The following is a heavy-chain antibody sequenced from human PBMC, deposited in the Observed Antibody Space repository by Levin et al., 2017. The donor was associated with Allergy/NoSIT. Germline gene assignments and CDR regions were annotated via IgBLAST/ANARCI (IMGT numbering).Heavy chain of an antibody. CDR2: IYHNGDT. CDR1: GGSVSNSNW. J-gene: IGHJ4*02. D-gene: IGHD3-22*01. V-gene: IGHV4-4*02. CDR3: ARDHGDYDSSGYYFDY. Sequence: LSLTCVVSGGSVSNSNWWSWVRQPPGKGLEWIGEIYHNGDTNYNPSLKSRVTISVDKSKNQFSLKMSSVTAADTAVYYCARDHGDYDSSGYYFDYWGQGTLVTVSS.